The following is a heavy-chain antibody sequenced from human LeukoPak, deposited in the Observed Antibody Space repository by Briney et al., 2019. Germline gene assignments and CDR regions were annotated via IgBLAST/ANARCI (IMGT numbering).Heavy chain of an antibody. CDR2: IYYSGST. J-gene: IGHJ5*02. CDR1: GGSISSSY. D-gene: IGHD6-19*01. CDR3: AAESERWLVRT. Sequence: PSETLPLTCTVSGGSISSSYWSWIRQPPGKGLEWIGYIYYSGSTNYNPSLESRVTISIDTSKNHFSLKLSSVTAADTAVYYCAAESERWLVRTWGQGTLVTVSS. V-gene: IGHV4-59*01.